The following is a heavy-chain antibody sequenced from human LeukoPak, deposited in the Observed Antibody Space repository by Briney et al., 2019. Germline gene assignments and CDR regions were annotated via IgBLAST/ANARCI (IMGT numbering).Heavy chain of an antibody. CDR2: ISAYNGNT. CDR3: ARDIVVVGAAPSYAFDI. Sequence: ASVKVSCKASGYTFTSYGISWVRQAPGQGLEWMGWISAYNGNTNYAQKLQGRVTMTTDTSTSTAYMELRSLRSDDTAVYYCARDIVVVGAAPSYAFDIWGQGTMVT. CDR1: GYTFTSYG. J-gene: IGHJ3*02. V-gene: IGHV1-18*01. D-gene: IGHD2-15*01.